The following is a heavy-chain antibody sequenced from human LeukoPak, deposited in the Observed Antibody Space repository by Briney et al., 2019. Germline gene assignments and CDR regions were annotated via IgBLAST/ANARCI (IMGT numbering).Heavy chain of an antibody. CDR1: GFTFSSCA. Sequence: GGSLRLSCAASGFTFSSCAMSWVRQAPGKGLEWVSAISGSGGSTYYADSVKGRFSISRDNSENTLFLQMNSLRAEDTAVYYCAKDSALYSSSWFDYWGQGTLVTVSS. CDR2: ISGSGGST. D-gene: IGHD6-13*01. V-gene: IGHV3-23*01. CDR3: AKDSALYSSSWFDY. J-gene: IGHJ4*02.